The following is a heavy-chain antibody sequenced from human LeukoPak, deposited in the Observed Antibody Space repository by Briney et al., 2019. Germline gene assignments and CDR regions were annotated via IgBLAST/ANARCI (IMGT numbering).Heavy chain of an antibody. V-gene: IGHV3-74*01. CDR2: VNTDGSDT. D-gene: IGHD6-6*01. CDR3: ATSPSSPNY. Sequence: GGSLRLSCAASGVTFRNYWMHWVRQAPGEGLVWVSRVNTDGSDTSYADSVKGRFTISRDNAKNTLYLQMNSLRAEDTAVYYCATSPSSPNYWGQGTLVTVSS. J-gene: IGHJ4*02. CDR1: GVTFRNYW.